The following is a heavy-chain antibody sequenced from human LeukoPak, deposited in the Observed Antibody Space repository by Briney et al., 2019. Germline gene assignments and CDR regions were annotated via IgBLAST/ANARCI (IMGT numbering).Heavy chain of an antibody. CDR3: ANREAETTSRYFDF. CDR2: ISTNGGRT. V-gene: IGHV3-23*01. CDR1: GFTFNTYA. J-gene: IGHJ4*02. D-gene: IGHD1-7*01. Sequence: PGGSLRLSCAASGFTFNTYAMSWVRQAPGKGLEWVSSISTNGGRTFYAESVKGRFTIFRDNSKNTLYLQMNSLRAEDTAIYYCANREAETTSRYFDFWGQGTLVTVSS.